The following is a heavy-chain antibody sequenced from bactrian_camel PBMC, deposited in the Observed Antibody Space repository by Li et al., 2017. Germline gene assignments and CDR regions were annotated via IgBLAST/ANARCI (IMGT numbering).Heavy chain of an antibody. D-gene: IGHD6*01. CDR3: AAAEFCARWYDNTYPH. Sequence: HVQLVESGGGSVQAGGSLRLSCTASGFTYSSRTMAWFRQAPGMERERVASIGRIVGNTYYADAVKGRFTISQDNAKATVYLHMNNLKPEDTAMYFCAAAEFCARWYDNTYPHWGQGTQVTVS. CDR2: IGRIVGNT. CDR1: GFTYSSRT. J-gene: IGHJ4*01. V-gene: IGHV3-3*01.